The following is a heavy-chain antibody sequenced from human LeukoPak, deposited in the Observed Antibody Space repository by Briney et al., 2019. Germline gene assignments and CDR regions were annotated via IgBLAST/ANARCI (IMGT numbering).Heavy chain of an antibody. D-gene: IGHD6-13*01. Sequence: GGSLRLSCAASGFTFSSYSMNWVRQAPGKGLEWVSSISSSSSYIYYADSVKGRFTISRDNAKNSLYLQMNSLRAEDTAVYYCAREGPLGYSSSWDHIYYFDYWGQGTLVTVSS. CDR1: GFTFSSYS. J-gene: IGHJ4*02. V-gene: IGHV3-21*01. CDR2: ISSSSSYI. CDR3: AREGPLGYSSSWDHIYYFDY.